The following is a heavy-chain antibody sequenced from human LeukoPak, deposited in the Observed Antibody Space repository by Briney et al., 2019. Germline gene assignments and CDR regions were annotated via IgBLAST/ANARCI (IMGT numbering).Heavy chain of an antibody. D-gene: IGHD3-22*01. Sequence: SETLSLTCTVSGYSISSGYYWGWIRPPPGKRLEWIGSIYHSGSTYYNPSLKSRVTISVDTSKNQFSLKLSSVTAADTAVYYCASGKYYYDSSGSDYWGQGTLVTVSS. V-gene: IGHV4-38-2*02. J-gene: IGHJ4*02. CDR3: ASGKYYYDSSGSDY. CDR2: IYHSGST. CDR1: GYSISSGYY.